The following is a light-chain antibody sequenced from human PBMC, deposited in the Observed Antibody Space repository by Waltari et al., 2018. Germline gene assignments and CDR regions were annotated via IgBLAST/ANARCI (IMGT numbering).Light chain of an antibody. CDR3: AAWDDSLSGRV. V-gene: IGLV1-47*01. J-gene: IGLJ3*02. CDR2: RNN. CDR1: SSNIGSNY. Sequence: QSVLTQPPSASGTPGQRVTISCSGSSSNIGSNYVYWYQQLPGTAPKLLIYRNNQRPSGVPDRFSGSQSGTSASLAISVLRSEDEADYYCAAWDDSLSGRVFGGGTKLTVL.